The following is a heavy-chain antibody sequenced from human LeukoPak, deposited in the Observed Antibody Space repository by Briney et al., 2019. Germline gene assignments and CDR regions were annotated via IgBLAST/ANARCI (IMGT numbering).Heavy chain of an antibody. D-gene: IGHD3-22*01. CDR1: GGSFSGYY. Sequence: SETLSLTCAVYGGSFSGYYWSWIRQPPGKGLEWIGEINHSGSTNYNPSLKSRVSISVDTSKNQFSLKLSSVTAADTAVYYCARAGDSSGYYIGYYYYYMDVWGKGTTVTVSS. CDR2: INHSGST. J-gene: IGHJ6*03. CDR3: ARAGDSSGYYIGYYYYYMDV. V-gene: IGHV4-34*01.